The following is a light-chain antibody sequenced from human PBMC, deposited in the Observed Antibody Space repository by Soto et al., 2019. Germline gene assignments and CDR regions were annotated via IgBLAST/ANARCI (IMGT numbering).Light chain of an antibody. Sequence: DIHITQSPSTLSSSLGDIVTITFRASHSVSRWLAWYQQKPGKAPKLLIFQASTLQSGVPSRFSGSGFGTEFTLTISSLQPDDFATYYCQQYNNFWTFGQGTKVDIK. CDR1: HSVSRW. J-gene: IGKJ1*01. CDR2: QAS. CDR3: QQYNNFWT. V-gene: IGKV1-5*03.